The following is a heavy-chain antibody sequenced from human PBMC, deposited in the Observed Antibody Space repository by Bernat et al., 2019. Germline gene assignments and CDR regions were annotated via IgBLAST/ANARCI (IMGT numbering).Heavy chain of an antibody. CDR2: IYYSGST. J-gene: IGHJ4*02. CDR1: GGSISSSSYY. V-gene: IGHV4-39*01. Sequence: QLQLQESGPGLVKPSETLSLTCTVSGGSISSSSYYWGWIRQPPGKGLEWIGSIYYSGSTYYNPSLKSRVTISVDTSKNQFSLKLSSVTAADTAVYYCARLIETMWVEIDYWGQGNLVTVSS. CDR3: ARLIETMWVEIDY. D-gene: IGHD3-10*02.